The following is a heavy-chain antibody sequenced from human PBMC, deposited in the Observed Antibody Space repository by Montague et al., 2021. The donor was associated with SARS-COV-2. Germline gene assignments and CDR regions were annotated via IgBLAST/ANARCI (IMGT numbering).Heavy chain of an antibody. J-gene: IGHJ3*02. Sequence: SETLSLTCTVSGASVGSSDWGWIRQSPGKGLEWIGYFYSVGGTDYNPSLESRATISRDTSKNQFSLKVRSVTAADTAVYYCARETMTADAFDIWGQGTMVTVSS. CDR1: GASVGSSD. V-gene: IGHV4-59*02. D-gene: IGHD1-14*01. CDR3: ARETMTADAFDI. CDR2: FYSVGGT.